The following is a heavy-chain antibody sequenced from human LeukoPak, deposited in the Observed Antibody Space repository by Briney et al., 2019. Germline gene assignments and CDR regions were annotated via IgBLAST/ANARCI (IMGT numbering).Heavy chain of an antibody. J-gene: IGHJ3*02. Sequence: SETLSLTCTVSGGSISSYYWNWIRQPAGKGLEWIGRIYNSRSTNYNPSLNSRVTMSVDTSKNQFSLKLTSVTAADTAVYYCTKNYDFRSGPRHAFDIWGQGTMVTVSS. V-gene: IGHV4-4*07. CDR2: IYNSRST. D-gene: IGHD3-3*01. CDR1: GGSISSYY. CDR3: TKNYDFRSGPRHAFDI.